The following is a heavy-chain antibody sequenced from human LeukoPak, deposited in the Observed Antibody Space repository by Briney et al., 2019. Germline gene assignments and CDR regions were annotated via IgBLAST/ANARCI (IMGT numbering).Heavy chain of an antibody. CDR1: GFIFSSYG. J-gene: IGHJ4*02. V-gene: IGHV3-33*01. Sequence: GGSLRLSCAASGFIFSSYGMHWVRQAPGKGLEWVAVIWYDGSKKYYADSMEGRFTISRDNSKNTLYLQMDSLRAEDTAVYYCARDRAWNYFDYWGQGTLVTVSS. CDR2: IWYDGSKK. D-gene: IGHD3-3*01. CDR3: ARDRAWNYFDY.